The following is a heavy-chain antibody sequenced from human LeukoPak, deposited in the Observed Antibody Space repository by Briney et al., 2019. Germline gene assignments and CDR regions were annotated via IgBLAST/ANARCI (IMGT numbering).Heavy chain of an antibody. CDR2: IYPGDSDT. V-gene: IGHV5-51*01. CDR1: GYRFTSYW. Sequence: GGALKISFKGSGYRFTSYWIGWVRQMPGKGLEWMGIIYPGDSDTRYSPSFQGQVTISPDKFINPAYLQWNTLKTSGPALYYCARLGDGYNLDYWGQGTLVTVPS. J-gene: IGHJ4*02. CDR3: ARLGDGYNLDY. D-gene: IGHD5-24*01.